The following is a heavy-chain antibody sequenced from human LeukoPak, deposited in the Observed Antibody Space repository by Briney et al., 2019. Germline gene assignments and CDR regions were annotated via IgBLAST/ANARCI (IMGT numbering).Heavy chain of an antibody. J-gene: IGHJ5*02. CDR1: GYTFTSYD. V-gene: IGHV1-8*01. CDR2: MNPNSGNT. Sequence: GASVTVSCKASGYTFTSYDIYWVRQATGQGLEWVGLMNPNSGNTGYAQKFQGRVNMTRNTSISTAYMELSSLRSEDTAVYYCARGPEQQLAGENWFDPWGQGTLVTVSS. D-gene: IGHD6-13*01. CDR3: ARGPEQQLAGENWFDP.